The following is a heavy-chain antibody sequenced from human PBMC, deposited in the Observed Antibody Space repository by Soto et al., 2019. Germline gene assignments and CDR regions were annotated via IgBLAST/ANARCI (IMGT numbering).Heavy chain of an antibody. D-gene: IGHD4-17*01. V-gene: IGHV3-30-3*01. CDR3: ARELMRTLRRTDAFDI. J-gene: IGHJ3*02. CDR1: GFTFSSYA. CDR2: ISYDGSNK. Sequence: QVQLVESGGGVVQPGRSLRLSCAASGFTFSSYAMHWVRQAPGKGLEWVAVISYDGSNKYYADSVKGRFTISRDNSKNTLYLQMNSLRAEDTAVYYCARELMRTLRRTDAFDIWGQGTMVTVSS.